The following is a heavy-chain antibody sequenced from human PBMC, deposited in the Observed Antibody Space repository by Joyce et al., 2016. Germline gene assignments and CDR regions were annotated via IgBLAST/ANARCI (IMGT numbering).Heavy chain of an antibody. CDR3: ARDLVYAFDY. CDR2: IRSSSSIT. D-gene: IGHD6-6*01. CDR1: GFGFSDFS. V-gene: IGHV3-48*02. J-gene: IGHJ4*02. Sequence: EVQLVESGGGLVQPGGSLRLSCAASGFGFSDFSFNWVRLAPGKGLEWVSYIRSSSSITSYADSVRGRFTISTDNAKNSLYLQMSSLRDEDTAVYYCARDLVYAFDYWGPGTLVTVSS.